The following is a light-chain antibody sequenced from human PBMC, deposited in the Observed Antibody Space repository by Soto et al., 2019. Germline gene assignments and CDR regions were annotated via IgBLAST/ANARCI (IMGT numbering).Light chain of an antibody. J-gene: IGKJ5*01. CDR3: QQRSNWPIT. CDR2: GAS. V-gene: IGKV3-15*01. Sequence: EIVMTQSPATLSVSPGEGATLSCRASQSLSSSLAWYQQKPGQAPRLLIYGASTRATGIADRFSGSGSGTDFTLNISRLEPEDFAIYYCQQRSNWPITFGQGTRLEIK. CDR1: QSLSSS.